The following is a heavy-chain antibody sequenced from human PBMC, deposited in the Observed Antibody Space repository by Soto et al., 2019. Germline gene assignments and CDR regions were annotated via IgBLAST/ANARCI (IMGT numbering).Heavy chain of an antibody. CDR2: ISGSGGST. CDR1: GFTFSSYA. D-gene: IGHD3-22*01. J-gene: IGHJ3*02. V-gene: IGHV3-23*01. CDR3: AKYYYDSSGYFFRGADAFDI. Sequence: GRSLRLSCAASGFTFSSYAMSWVRQAPGKGLEWVSAISGSGGSTYYADSVKGRFTISRDNSKNTLYLQMNSLRAEDTAVYYCAKYYYDSSGYFFRGADAFDIWGQGTMVTVSS.